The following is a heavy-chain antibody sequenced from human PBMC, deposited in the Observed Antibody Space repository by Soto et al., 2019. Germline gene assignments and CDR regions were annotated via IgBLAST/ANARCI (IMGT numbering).Heavy chain of an antibody. Sequence: PGGSLRLSCAASGFTFSSYWMQLVRQSPGKGLVWVSRINSDGSSTSYADSVKGRFTISRDNAKNTLYTQMNSLRDEDTAVYYCARVGAVGSYYYYYGMDVWGQGNTVTVSS. J-gene: IGHJ6*02. CDR3: ARVGAVGSYYYYYGMDV. CDR2: INSDGSST. CDR1: GFTFSSYW. V-gene: IGHV3-74*01. D-gene: IGHD1-26*01.